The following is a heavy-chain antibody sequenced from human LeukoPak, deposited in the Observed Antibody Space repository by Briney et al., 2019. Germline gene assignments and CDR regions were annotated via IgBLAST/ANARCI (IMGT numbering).Heavy chain of an antibody. Sequence: GASVKVSCKAFGYTFTRYYMHWVRQAPGQGPEWMGVISPSGGSTTYAQKFQGRVTLTRDMSTSTDYLELSSLRSEDTAVYYCANVGEHHAFDIWGQGTMVTVSS. CDR2: ISPSGGST. CDR3: ANVGEHHAFDI. CDR1: GYTFTRYY. J-gene: IGHJ3*02. V-gene: IGHV1-46*01. D-gene: IGHD3-10*01.